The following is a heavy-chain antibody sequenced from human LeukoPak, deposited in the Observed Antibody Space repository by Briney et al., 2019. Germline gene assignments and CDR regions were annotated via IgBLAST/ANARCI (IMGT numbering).Heavy chain of an antibody. CDR1: GFTFDDYW. V-gene: IGHV3-20*04. CDR3: ARDDYGSGSWNDY. Sequence: PGGSLRLSCGASGFTFDDYWMSWVRQAPGKGLEWVSGIIWSGGSTGYADSVKGRFTISRDNAKNSLYLQMNSLRAEDTALYYCARDDYGSGSWNDYWGQGTLVTVSS. J-gene: IGHJ4*02. D-gene: IGHD3-10*01. CDR2: IIWSGGST.